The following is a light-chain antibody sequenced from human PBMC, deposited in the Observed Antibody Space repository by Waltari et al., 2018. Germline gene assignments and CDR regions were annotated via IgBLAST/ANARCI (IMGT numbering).Light chain of an antibody. CDR1: QSVSRS. V-gene: IGKV3-20*01. CDR3: QHYVRLPVT. CDR2: GAS. J-gene: IGKJ1*01. Sequence: EIVLTQSPGTLSLSPGERATLSCRASQSVSRSLAWYQQTSGQAPRRLIYGASSRATGVPDRFSGSGSGTDFSLTISRLEPEDFAVYYCQHYVRLPVTFGQGTKVEIK.